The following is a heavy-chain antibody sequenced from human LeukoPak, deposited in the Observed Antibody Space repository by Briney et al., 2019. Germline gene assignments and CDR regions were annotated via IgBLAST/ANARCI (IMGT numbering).Heavy chain of an antibody. Sequence: ASVKVSCKASGYTFTSYGVSWVRQAPGQGLEWMGWISAHNGNTNYAQKLQGRVTMTTDTSTSTAYMELRSLRSDDTAVYYCARDKTAARPGPGVGEDFDYWGQGTLVTVSS. CDR2: ISAHNGNT. CDR3: ARDKTAARPGPGVGEDFDY. CDR1: GYTFTSYG. V-gene: IGHV1-18*01. D-gene: IGHD6-6*01. J-gene: IGHJ4*02.